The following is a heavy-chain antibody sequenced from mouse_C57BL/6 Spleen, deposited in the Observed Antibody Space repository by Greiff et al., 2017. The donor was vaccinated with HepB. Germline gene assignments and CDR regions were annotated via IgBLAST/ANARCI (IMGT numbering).Heavy chain of an antibody. CDR1: GYTFTSYW. V-gene: IGHV1-69*01. D-gene: IGHD2-2*01. J-gene: IGHJ2*01. Sequence: VQLQQSGAELVMPGASVKLSCKASGYTFTSYWMHWVKQRPGQGLEWIGEIDPSDSYTNYNQKFKGKSTLTVDKSSSTAYMQLSSLTSEDSAVYYYAIYGYYLDYWGQGTTLTVSS. CDR3: AIYGYYLDY. CDR2: IDPSDSYT.